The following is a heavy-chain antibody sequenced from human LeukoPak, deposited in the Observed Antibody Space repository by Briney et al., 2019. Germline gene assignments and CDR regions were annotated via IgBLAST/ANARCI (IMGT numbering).Heavy chain of an antibody. V-gene: IGHV3-30-3*01. D-gene: IGHD6-13*01. CDR2: ISYDGSNK. CDR3: ARGGDSSNWYPGYFEY. Sequence: GRSLRLSCAASGFTFSSYAMHWVRQAPGKGLEWVATISYDGSNKNYADSVKGRFTISRDNSKIMLYLQMSSLRAEDTAVYYCARGGDSSNWYPGYFEYWGQGALVTVSS. J-gene: IGHJ4*02. CDR1: GFTFSSYA.